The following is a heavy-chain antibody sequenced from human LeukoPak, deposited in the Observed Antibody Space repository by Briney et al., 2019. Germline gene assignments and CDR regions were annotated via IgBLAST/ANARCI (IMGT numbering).Heavy chain of an antibody. J-gene: IGHJ4*02. V-gene: IGHV1-69*13. CDR1: GGTFSSYA. CDR3: ARGFCSGGSCYFYY. D-gene: IGHD2-15*01. CDR2: IIPIFGTA. Sequence: SVKVSCKASGGTFSSYAISWVRQAPGQGLEWMGGIIPIFGTANYAQKFQGRVTITADESTSTAYMELSSLRSEDTAVYYCARGFCSGGSCYFYYWGQGTLVTVPS.